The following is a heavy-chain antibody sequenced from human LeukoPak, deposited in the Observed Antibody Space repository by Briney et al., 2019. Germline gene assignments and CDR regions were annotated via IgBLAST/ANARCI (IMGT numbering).Heavy chain of an antibody. Sequence: PSETLSLTCTVSGGSISSYYWSWIRQPPGKGLEWIGYIYYSGSTKYNPSLKSRVTISVDTSKNQFSLQLSSVTAADTAVYYCARSGGSSSSVRVDYWGQGILVTVSS. J-gene: IGHJ4*02. V-gene: IGHV4-59*01. CDR3: ARSGGSSSSVRVDY. CDR2: IYYSGST. CDR1: GGSISSYY. D-gene: IGHD6-6*01.